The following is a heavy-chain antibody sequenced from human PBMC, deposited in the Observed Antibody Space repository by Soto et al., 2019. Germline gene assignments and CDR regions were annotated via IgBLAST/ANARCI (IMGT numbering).Heavy chain of an antibody. J-gene: IGHJ4*02. Sequence: GGSLRLSCAASGFTFSDHYMDWVRQAPGKGLEWVGRTRNKANSYTTEYAASVKGRFTISRDDSKNSLYLQMNSLKTEDTAVYYCARGYCSGGSCYSDYWGQGTLVTVSS. CDR1: GFTFSDHY. CDR2: TRNKANSYTT. D-gene: IGHD2-15*01. CDR3: ARGYCSGGSCYSDY. V-gene: IGHV3-72*01.